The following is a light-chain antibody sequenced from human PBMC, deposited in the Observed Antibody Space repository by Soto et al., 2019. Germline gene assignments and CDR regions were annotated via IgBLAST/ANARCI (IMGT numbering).Light chain of an antibody. V-gene: IGKV1-9*01. J-gene: IGKJ3*01. CDR1: LGISTY. CDR3: QQVNTYT. Sequence: DIQLTQSPSFLPASVGDRVTITCRATLGISTYLAWYQQKPGKAPNLLIYAASTLQSGVPSRFSGSGSGIEFTLTISSLQPEDFATYYCQQVNTYTFGPGTKVDIK. CDR2: AAS.